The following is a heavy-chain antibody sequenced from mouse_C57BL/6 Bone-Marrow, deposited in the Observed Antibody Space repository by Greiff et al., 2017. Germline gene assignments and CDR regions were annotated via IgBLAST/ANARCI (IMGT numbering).Heavy chain of an antibody. CDR1: GYTFTSYW. D-gene: IGHD2-4*01. V-gene: IGHV1-69*01. CDR3: ARFHYDYDGYYARDY. CDR2: IDPSDSYP. J-gene: IGHJ4*01. Sequence: VQLQQPGAELVMPGASVKLSCKASGYTFTSYWMHWVKQRPGQGLEWIGEIDPSDSYPNYNQKFKGKSTLTVDKSSSTAYMQLSSLTSEDSAVYYCARFHYDYDGYYARDYWGQGTSVTVSS.